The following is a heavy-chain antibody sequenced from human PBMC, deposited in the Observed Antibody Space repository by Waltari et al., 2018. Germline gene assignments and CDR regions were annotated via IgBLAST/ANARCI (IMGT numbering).Heavy chain of an antibody. V-gene: IGHV3-15*01. J-gene: IGHJ4*02. CDR3: RVVTIVTADY. CDR2: IRSKSDDETT. Sequence: EVQLVESGGGFVKPGGSLRLSCAASGISFSDAWMSWVRQAPGKGLEWVGRIRSKSDDETTDYAAPVKGRFTISRDDSENTLYLHMDSLKTDDTGVYYCRVVTIVTADYWGQGTLVTVSS. D-gene: IGHD2-21*02. CDR1: GISFSDAW.